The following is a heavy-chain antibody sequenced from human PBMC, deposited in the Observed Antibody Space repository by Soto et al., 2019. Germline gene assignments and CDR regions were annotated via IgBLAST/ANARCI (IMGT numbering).Heavy chain of an antibody. CDR3: VRYYDFWSGMNPPTYYYGMDV. CDR1: GFTFSSYA. J-gene: IGHJ6*02. V-gene: IGHV3-30*14. D-gene: IGHD3-3*01. CDR2: ISYDGSNK. Sequence: GGSLRLSCAASGFTFSSYAMHWVRQAPGKGLEWVAVISYDGSNKYYADSVKGRFTISRDNSKNTLYLQMNSLRAEDTAVYYCVRYYDFWSGMNPPTYYYGMDVWGQGTTVTVS.